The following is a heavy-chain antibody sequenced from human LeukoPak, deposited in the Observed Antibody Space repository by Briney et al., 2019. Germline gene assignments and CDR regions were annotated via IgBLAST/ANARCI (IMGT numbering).Heavy chain of an antibody. J-gene: IGHJ4*02. CDR1: GGSISSGDYY. Sequence: SQTLSLTCTVSGGSISSGDYYWSWIRQPPGKGLEWIGYIYYSGSTYYNPSLKSQVTISVDTSKNQFSLKLSSVTAADTAVYYCAREGLGYCSSTSCYTYWGQGTLVTVSS. D-gene: IGHD2-2*02. V-gene: IGHV4-30-4*08. CDR3: AREGLGYCSSTSCYTY. CDR2: IYYSGST.